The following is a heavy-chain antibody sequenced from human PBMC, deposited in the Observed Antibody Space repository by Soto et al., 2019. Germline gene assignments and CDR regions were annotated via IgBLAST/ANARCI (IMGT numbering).Heavy chain of an antibody. CDR1: GYTLTELS. CDR3: ATLFLYSSGWYDTDY. Sequence: ASVKVSCQVSGYTLTELSMHWVRQAPGKGLEWMGGFDPEDGETIYAQKFQGRVTMTEDTSTDTAYMELSSLRSEDTAVYYCATLFLYSSGWYDTDYWGQGTQVTVSS. D-gene: IGHD6-19*01. J-gene: IGHJ4*02. CDR2: FDPEDGET. V-gene: IGHV1-24*01.